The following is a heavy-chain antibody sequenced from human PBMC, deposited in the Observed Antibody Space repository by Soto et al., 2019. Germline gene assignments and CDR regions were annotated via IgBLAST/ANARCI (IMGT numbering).Heavy chain of an antibody. D-gene: IGHD3-3*01. V-gene: IGHV3-21*01. J-gene: IGHJ6*02. CDR3: ARDRVTVFGVVLGYYGMDV. CDR1: GFTFSSYS. Sequence: PGGSLSLSCAASGFTFSSYSMNWVRQAPGKGLEWVSSISSTSTYIYYADSVMGRFTISRDNAKNSLYLQMNSLRAEDTAVYYCARDRVTVFGVVLGYYGMDVWGQGTTVTVAS. CDR2: ISSTSTYI.